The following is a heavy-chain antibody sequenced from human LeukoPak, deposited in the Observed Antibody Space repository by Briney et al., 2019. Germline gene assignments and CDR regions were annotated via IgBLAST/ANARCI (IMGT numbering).Heavy chain of an antibody. V-gene: IGHV4-59*01. CDR1: GGSISSYH. Sequence: PSETLSLTCTVSGGSISSYHWSWIRQPPGKGLEWIGYIYYDGSTDYNPPLKSRVTISVDTSKNQFSLKLSSVTAADTAVYYCARFLRGATNALEIWGQGTMVTVSS. D-gene: IGHD1-26*01. CDR2: IYYDGST. CDR3: ARFLRGATNALEI. J-gene: IGHJ3*02.